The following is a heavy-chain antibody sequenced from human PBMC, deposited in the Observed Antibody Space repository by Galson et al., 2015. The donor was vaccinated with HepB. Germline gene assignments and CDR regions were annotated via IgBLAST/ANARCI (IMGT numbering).Heavy chain of an antibody. CDR3: AKDMGYAYGIYFDY. CDR1: GVTLSSYG. J-gene: IGHJ4*02. V-gene: IGHV3-30*18. D-gene: IGHD5-18*01. CDR2: ASYDGSYT. Sequence: SLRLSCAASGVTLSSYGVHWVRQAPGKGLEWVAVASYDGSYTHYADSVKGRFTVSRDTSQNTVFLQMNSLRAEDTAVYYCAKDMGYAYGIYFDYWGQGTLVIVSS.